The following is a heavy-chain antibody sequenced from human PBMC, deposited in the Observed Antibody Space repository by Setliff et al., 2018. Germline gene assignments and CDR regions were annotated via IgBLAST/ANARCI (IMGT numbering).Heavy chain of an antibody. CDR3: ARTSGSGSSLLPNFSDP. D-gene: IGHD3-10*01. J-gene: IGHJ5*02. CDR2: IYHSGST. Sequence: SETLSLTCTVSGGSISSGGYYWSWIRQHPGKGLEWIGIIYHSGSTYYNPSLKSRVTISVDTSKNQFSLKLSSVTAADTAVYYCARTSGSGSSLLPNFSDPWGQGTLVTVSS. V-gene: IGHV4-39*07. CDR1: GGSISSGGYY.